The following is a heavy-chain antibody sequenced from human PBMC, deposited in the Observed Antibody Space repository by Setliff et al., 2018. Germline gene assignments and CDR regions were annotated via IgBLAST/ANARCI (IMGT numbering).Heavy chain of an antibody. J-gene: IGHJ4*02. CDR2: IYHGGKT. V-gene: IGHV4-39*01. CDR1: DGSLSSGVYY. D-gene: IGHD1-1*01. CDR3: ARTGTYRYFDS. Sequence: PSETLSLTCTVSDGSLSSGVYYWGWIRQPPGKGLEWIGRIYHGGKTYYNTSLESRLTISVDTSKNQFSLKLRSVTAADTAVYYCARTGTYRYFDSWGQGTLVTVSS.